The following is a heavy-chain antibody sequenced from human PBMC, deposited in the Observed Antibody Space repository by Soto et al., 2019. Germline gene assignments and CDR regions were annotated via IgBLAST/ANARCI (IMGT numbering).Heavy chain of an antibody. J-gene: IGHJ4*02. CDR2: FDGSVGHT. D-gene: IGHD3-9*01. V-gene: IGHV3-23*01. CDR1: GFSFSSYA. CDR3: AREGTYYDILTGPSFDY. Sequence: GGSLRLSCAASGFSFSSYAVSWVRQAPGKGLEWVSVFDGSVGHTYYTNSVKGRFTISNDNSKNTLSLQMNSLRAEDTAVYYCAREGTYYDILTGPSFDYWGQGTLVTVSS.